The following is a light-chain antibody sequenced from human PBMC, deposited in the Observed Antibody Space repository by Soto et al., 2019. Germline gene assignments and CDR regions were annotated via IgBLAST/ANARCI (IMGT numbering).Light chain of an antibody. V-gene: IGKV1-5*01. Sequence: DIQMTQSPSTLSASVGDRVTITCRASQSIHIWLAWYQQKPGKAPKLLIYDASTLESGVPSRFSGSESGTEFTLTISSLQPDDFATYYCQQYNSLVTFGGGTKVEIK. CDR3: QQYNSLVT. CDR2: DAS. CDR1: QSIHIW. J-gene: IGKJ4*01.